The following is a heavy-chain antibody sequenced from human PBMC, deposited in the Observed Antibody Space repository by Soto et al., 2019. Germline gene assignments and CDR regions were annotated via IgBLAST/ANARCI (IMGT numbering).Heavy chain of an antibody. CDR3: ARRYCSSTSCYFREAYYYGIAV. D-gene: IGHD2-2*01. J-gene: IGHJ6*02. CDR2: IIPFCGRA. CDR1: GGNFSSYA. Sequence: QVQLVQSGAEVKKPGSSVKVSCKASGGNFSSYAISWVRKAPGQGPGWMGGIIPFCGRANYAQKFQGRVTFTADENTSTAYMALSSLRSEDTAVYYCARRYCSSTSCYFREAYYYGIAVWGQGTTVTVSS. V-gene: IGHV1-69*01.